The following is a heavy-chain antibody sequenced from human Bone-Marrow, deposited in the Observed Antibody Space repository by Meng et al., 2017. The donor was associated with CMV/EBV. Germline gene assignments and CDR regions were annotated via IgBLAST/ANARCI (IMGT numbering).Heavy chain of an antibody. Sequence: GESLKISCAASGFTFSSYGMHWVRQAPGKGLEWVSYISSSGSTIYYADSVKGRFTISRDNAKNSLYLQMNSLRAEDTAVYYCAYEGYYDSSGYSGWVDYWGQGTLVTVSS. V-gene: IGHV3-48*04. J-gene: IGHJ4*02. CDR1: GFTFSSYG. CDR3: AYEGYYDSSGYSGWVDY. CDR2: ISSSGSTI. D-gene: IGHD3-22*01.